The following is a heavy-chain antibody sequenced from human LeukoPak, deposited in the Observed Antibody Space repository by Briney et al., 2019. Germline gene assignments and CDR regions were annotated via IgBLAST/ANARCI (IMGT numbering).Heavy chain of an antibody. V-gene: IGHV4-61*02. CDR2: ISSSGSA. Sequence: TLSLTCTVPGGSLTRGGYYGSWVRQPAGKGLGWIGRISSSGSANYDPSFESRVTVSLNTSKNQFSLKLYSVTAADTAVYYCASEYVGGLIPYWFDPWGQGTLVTVHS. CDR3: ASEYVGGLIPYWFDP. CDR1: GGSLTRGGYY. D-gene: IGHD3-16*01. J-gene: IGHJ5*02.